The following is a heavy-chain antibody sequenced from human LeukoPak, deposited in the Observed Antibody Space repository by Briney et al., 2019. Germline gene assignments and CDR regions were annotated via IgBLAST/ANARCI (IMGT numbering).Heavy chain of an antibody. J-gene: IGHJ5*02. CDR2: IYYSGST. Sequence: KPSETLSLTCTVSGGSVSSGSYYWSWIRQPPGKGLEWIGYIYYSGSTNYNPSLKSRVTISVDTSKNQFSLKLSSVTAADTAVYYCARDRDGSGWSPQFDPWGQGTLVTVSS. V-gene: IGHV4-61*01. CDR1: GGSVSSGSYY. D-gene: IGHD6-19*01. CDR3: ARDRDGSGWSPQFDP.